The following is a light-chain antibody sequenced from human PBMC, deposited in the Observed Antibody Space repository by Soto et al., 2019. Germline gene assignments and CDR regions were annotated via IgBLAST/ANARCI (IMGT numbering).Light chain of an antibody. Sequence: DIQMTQSPSSLSASVGDRVTITCKSSQDISNHLNWYQQKPVKAPKLLIYDASNLETEVTSRFSLSGTRIDFADTISSLRPEEIATYYCHQYDNLPPFTVDPGTKVDI. CDR2: DAS. J-gene: IGKJ3*01. V-gene: IGKV1-33*01. CDR1: QDISNH. CDR3: HQYDNLPPFT.